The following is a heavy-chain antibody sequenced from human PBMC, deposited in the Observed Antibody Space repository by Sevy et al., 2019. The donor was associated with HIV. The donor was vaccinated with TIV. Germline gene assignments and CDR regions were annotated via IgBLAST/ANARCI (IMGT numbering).Heavy chain of an antibody. CDR3: ATAPGYYDSSPFDY. D-gene: IGHD3-22*01. V-gene: IGHV3-15*01. Sequence: GGSLRLSCAVSGFTFSNACMNWVRQAPGTGLQWVGLIKSKIDGETTDYAAPVKGRFTISRDDSKNTVYLQMNSLKTEDTVVYYCATAPGYYDSSPFDYWGPGTLVTVSS. CDR1: GFTFSNAC. J-gene: IGHJ4*02. CDR2: IKSKIDGETT.